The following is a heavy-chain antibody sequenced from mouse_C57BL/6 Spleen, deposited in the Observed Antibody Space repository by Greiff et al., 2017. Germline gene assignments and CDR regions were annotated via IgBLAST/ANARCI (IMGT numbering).Heavy chain of an antibody. D-gene: IGHD1-1*01. Sequence: QVQLQQPGAELVKPGASVKMSCKASGYTFTSYWITWVKQRPGQGLEWIGDIYPGSGSTNYNEKFKSKATLTVDTSSSTAYMQLSSLTSEDSAVYYFARNGYYGSSHYFDYWGQGTTLTVSA. J-gene: IGHJ2*01. V-gene: IGHV1-55*01. CDR2: IYPGSGST. CDR3: ARNGYYGSSHYFDY. CDR1: GYTFTSYW.